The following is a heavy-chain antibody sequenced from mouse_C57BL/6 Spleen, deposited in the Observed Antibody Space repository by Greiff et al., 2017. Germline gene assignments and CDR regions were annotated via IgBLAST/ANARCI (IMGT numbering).Heavy chain of an antibody. D-gene: IGHD2-5*01. CDR2: ISSGSSTI. Sequence: EVKLVESGGGLVKPGGSLKLPCAASGFTFSDYGMHWVRQAPEKGLEWVAYISSGSSTIYYADTVKGRFTISRDNAKNTLFLQMTSLRSEDTAMYYCAREGNYSNLLFDYWGQGTTLTVSS. CDR3: AREGNYSNLLFDY. J-gene: IGHJ2*01. CDR1: GFTFSDYG. V-gene: IGHV5-17*01.